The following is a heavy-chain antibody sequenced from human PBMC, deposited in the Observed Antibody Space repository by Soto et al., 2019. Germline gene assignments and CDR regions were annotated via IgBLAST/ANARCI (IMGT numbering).Heavy chain of an antibody. Sequence: EVQLVESGGVVVQPGGSLRLSCAASGFTFDDYTMHWVRQAPGKGLEWVSLISWDGGSTYYADSVKGRFTISRDNSKNSLYLQMNSLRTEDTALYYCAKDRGYGSGSYSTQSIAPYYYYYGMDVWGQGTTVTVSS. CDR2: ISWDGGST. CDR1: GFTFDDYT. V-gene: IGHV3-43*01. J-gene: IGHJ6*02. D-gene: IGHD3-10*01. CDR3: AKDRGYGSGSYSTQSIAPYYYYYGMDV.